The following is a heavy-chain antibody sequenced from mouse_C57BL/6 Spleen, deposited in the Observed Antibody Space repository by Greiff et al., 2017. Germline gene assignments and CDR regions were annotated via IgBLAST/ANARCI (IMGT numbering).Heavy chain of an antibody. CDR2: IDPSDSYT. CDR3: ARRYTYSNPPSLYSDV. D-gene: IGHD2-5*01. V-gene: IGHV1-59*01. Sequence: QVQLKQPGAELVRPGTSVKLSCKASGYTFTSYWMHWVKQRPGQGLEWIGVIDPSDSYTNYNQKFKGKATLTVDTSSSTAYMQLSSLTSEDSAVYYCARRYTYSNPPSLYSDVWGTGTTVTVSS. CDR1: GYTFTSYW. J-gene: IGHJ1*03.